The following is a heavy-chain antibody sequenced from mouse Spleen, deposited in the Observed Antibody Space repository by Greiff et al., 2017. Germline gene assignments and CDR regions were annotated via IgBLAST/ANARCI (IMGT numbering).Heavy chain of an antibody. CDR1: GYTFTSYT. J-gene: IGHJ3*01. V-gene: IGHV1-4*01. Sequence: VKLMESGAELARPGASVKMSCEASGYTFTSYTMHWVKQRPGQGLEWIGYINPSSGYTNYNQKFKDEATLTADKSSSTAYMQLSSLTSEDSAVYYCARSYDGYYEWFAYWGQGTLVTVSA. CDR3: ARSYDGYYEWFAY. CDR2: INPSSGYT. D-gene: IGHD2-3*01.